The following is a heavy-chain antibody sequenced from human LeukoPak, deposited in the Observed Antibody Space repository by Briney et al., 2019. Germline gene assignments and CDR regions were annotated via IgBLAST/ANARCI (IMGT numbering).Heavy chain of an antibody. CDR3: ARDRPGSNHYYYGLDV. CDR1: GFAFSSYA. D-gene: IGHD2-2*01. J-gene: IGHJ6*02. CDR2: ISYDGSNK. V-gene: IGHV3-30-3*01. Sequence: GGSLRLSCAASGFAFSSYAMHWVRQAPGKGLEWVAVISYDGSNKYYADSVKGRFTISRDNAKNSLYLQMNSLRDEDTAVYYCARDRPGSNHYYYGLDVWGQGTTVTVSS.